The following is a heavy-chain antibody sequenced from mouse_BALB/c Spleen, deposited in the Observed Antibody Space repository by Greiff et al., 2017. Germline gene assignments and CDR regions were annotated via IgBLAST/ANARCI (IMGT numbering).Heavy chain of an antibody. CDR1: GFTFSSYA. D-gene: IGHD1-1*01. CDR3: ARGHYYGSSQYYYAMDY. V-gene: IGHV5-6-5*01. J-gene: IGHJ4*01. CDR2: ISSGGST. Sequence: EVQGVESGGGLVKPGGSLKLSCAASGFTFSSYAMSWVRQTPEKRLEWVASISSGGSTYYPDSVKGRFTISRDNARNILYLQMSSLRSEDTAMYYCARGHYYGSSQYYYAMDYWGQGTSVTVSS.